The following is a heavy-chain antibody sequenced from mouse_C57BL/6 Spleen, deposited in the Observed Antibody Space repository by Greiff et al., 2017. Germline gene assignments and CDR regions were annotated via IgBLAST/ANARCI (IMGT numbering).Heavy chain of an antibody. Sequence: QVQLQQPGAELVRPGSSVKLSCKASGYTFTSYWMHWVKQRPIQGLEWIGNIDPSDSETHYNQKFKDKATLTVDKSSSTAYMQLSSLTSEDSAVYYCARGCGYYVHFDYWGQGTTLTVSS. J-gene: IGHJ2*01. D-gene: IGHD2-3*01. CDR2: IDPSDSET. V-gene: IGHV1-52*01. CDR1: GYTFTSYW. CDR3: ARGCGYYVHFDY.